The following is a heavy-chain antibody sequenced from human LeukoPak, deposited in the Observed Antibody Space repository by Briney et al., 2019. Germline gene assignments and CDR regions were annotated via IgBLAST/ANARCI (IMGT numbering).Heavy chain of an antibody. CDR3: AKLGTSCYTSVAY. CDR2: ISYDGSNK. V-gene: IGHV3-30-3*02. D-gene: IGHD2-2*02. J-gene: IGHJ4*02. Sequence: GGSLRLSCAASGFTFSSYAMHWVRQAPGKGLEWVAVISYDGSNKYYADSVKGRFTISRDNSKNTLYLQMNSLRAEDTAVYYCAKLGTSCYTSVAYWGQGTLVTVSS. CDR1: GFTFSSYA.